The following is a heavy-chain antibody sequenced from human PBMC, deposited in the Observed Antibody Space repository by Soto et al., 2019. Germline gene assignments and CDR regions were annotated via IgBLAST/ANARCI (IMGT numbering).Heavy chain of an antibody. J-gene: IGHJ6*02. CDR1: GDSINSSRYY. CDR2: ISYSGNT. Sequence: SETLSLTCTVSGDSINSSRYYWGWIRQPPGKGLEWVGSISYSGNTYYNPSLKSRGTISVDTSKNHFSVKLNSVTAADTAVYYCARVDYDFWSGYRDYYGMDVWGQGTTVTVSS. V-gene: IGHV4-39*02. CDR3: ARVDYDFWSGYRDYYGMDV. D-gene: IGHD3-3*01.